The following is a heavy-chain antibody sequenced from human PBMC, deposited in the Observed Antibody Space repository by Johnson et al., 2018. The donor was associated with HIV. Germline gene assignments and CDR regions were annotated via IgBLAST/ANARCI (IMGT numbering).Heavy chain of an antibody. V-gene: IGHV3-53*01. Sequence: EVQLVESGGGLIQPGGSLRLSCAASGFTVTNYHMSWVRQAPGKGLEWVSVVYGGASKYYADSVKGRFTISGETSKNTLYLQMNSLRAEDTAVYYCARGSIIMVRGVIGLDIWGQGTMVTVSS. CDR3: ARGSIIMVRGVIGLDI. J-gene: IGHJ3*02. CDR2: VYGGASK. CDR1: GFTVTNYH. D-gene: IGHD3-10*01.